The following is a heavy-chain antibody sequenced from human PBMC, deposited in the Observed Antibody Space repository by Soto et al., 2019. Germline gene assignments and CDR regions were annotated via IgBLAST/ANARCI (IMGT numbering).Heavy chain of an antibody. J-gene: IGHJ4*02. V-gene: IGHV1-3*01. CDR2: INGGNGNT. CDR3: ARDYDTSGYPRYYFDY. CDR1: GYTFTSYA. Sequence: VKVSCKASGYTFTSYAMHWVRQAPGQRLEWMGWINGGNGNTKYSQKFQGRVTITRDTSASTAYMELSSLRSEDTAVYYCARDYDTSGYPRYYFDYWGQGTLVTVSS. D-gene: IGHD3-22*01.